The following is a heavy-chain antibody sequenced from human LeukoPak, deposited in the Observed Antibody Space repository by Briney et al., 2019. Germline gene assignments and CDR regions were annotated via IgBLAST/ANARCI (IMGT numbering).Heavy chain of an antibody. CDR2: IIPIFGTA. CDR3: ARSSSDRLRYFDWYNFAEYFQH. Sequence: ASVKVSCKASGGTFSSDAISWVRQAPGQGLEWMGGIIPIFGTANYAQKFQGRVTITADESTSTAYMELSSLRSEDTAVYYCARSSSDRLRYFDWYNFAEYFQHWGQGTLVTVSS. CDR1: GGTFSSDA. V-gene: IGHV1-69*13. D-gene: IGHD3-9*01. J-gene: IGHJ1*01.